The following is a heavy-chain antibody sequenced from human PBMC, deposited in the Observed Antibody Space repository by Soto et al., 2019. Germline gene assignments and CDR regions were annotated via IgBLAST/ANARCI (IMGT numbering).Heavy chain of an antibody. J-gene: IGHJ3*02. CDR3: ARTEDSDAFDI. V-gene: IGHV3-21*01. Sequence: GGSLRLSCAASGFTFSSYSMNWVRQAPGKGLEWVSSISSSSSYIYYADSVKGRFTISRDNAKNSLYLQMNSLRAEYTAVYYCARTEDSDAFDIWGQGTMVTVSS. CDR2: ISSSSSYI. CDR1: GFTFSSYS.